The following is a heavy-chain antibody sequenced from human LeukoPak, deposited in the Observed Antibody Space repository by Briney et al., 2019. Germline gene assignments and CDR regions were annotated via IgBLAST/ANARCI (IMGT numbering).Heavy chain of an antibody. D-gene: IGHD3-10*01. J-gene: IGHJ6*03. CDR1: GYSISSGYY. CDR3: ARVGAYYYYMDV. CDR2: IYHGGST. V-gene: IGHV4-38-2*02. Sequence: PSETLSLTCTVSGYSISSGYYWGWIRQPPGKGLEWIANIYHGGSTYYNPSLRSRVTISMDTPKNQFSLKLSSVTATDTAMYYCARVGAYYYYMDVWGKGTTVTVSS.